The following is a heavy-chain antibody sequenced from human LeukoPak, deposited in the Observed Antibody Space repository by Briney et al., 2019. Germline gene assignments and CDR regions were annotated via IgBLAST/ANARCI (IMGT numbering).Heavy chain of an antibody. D-gene: IGHD3-16*01. CDR1: GGSIGSYY. V-gene: IGHV4-59*12. CDR2: ISYSGGT. CDR3: ARGDYYDGGGRNWFDP. J-gene: IGHJ5*02. Sequence: KTSETLSLTCTVSGGSIGSYYWSWIRLPPGKGLEWVGHISYSGGTKYNPSLQSRVTMSVDTSQNQFSLRLSSVTAADTAVYFCARGDYYDGGGRNWFDPWGQGTLVTVSS.